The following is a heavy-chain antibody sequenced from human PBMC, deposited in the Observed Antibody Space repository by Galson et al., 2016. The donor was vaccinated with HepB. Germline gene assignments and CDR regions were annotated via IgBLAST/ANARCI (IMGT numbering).Heavy chain of an antibody. V-gene: IGHV3-23*01. Sequence: SLRLSCAASGFTFSRNAMSWVRQAPGKGLEWVSSVSGNGGSTYYADSVKGQFFISRDNSKNTLYLQMNSLRPEDTAVYYCARDREQQLPDYIFYYYGMDVWGQGTTVTVSS. CDR1: GFTFSRNA. CDR2: VSGNGGST. CDR3: ARDREQQLPDYIFYYYGMDV. D-gene: IGHD6-13*01. J-gene: IGHJ6*02.